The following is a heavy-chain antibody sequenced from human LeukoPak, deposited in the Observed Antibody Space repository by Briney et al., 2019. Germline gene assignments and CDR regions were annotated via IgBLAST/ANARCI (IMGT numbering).Heavy chain of an antibody. V-gene: IGHV3-23*01. CDR2: ISGSGDRT. J-gene: IGHJ6*02. D-gene: IGHD3-10*01. Sequence: GGSLRLSCAASGFTFNNYAMSWFRQTPGKGLEWVSAISGSGDRTYYAESVKGRFSISRDNSKNTLYLQMHSLRAEDTAVYYCGKRELWHGSGEDAWGQGTTVTISS. CDR1: GFTFNNYA. CDR3: GKRELWHGSGEDA.